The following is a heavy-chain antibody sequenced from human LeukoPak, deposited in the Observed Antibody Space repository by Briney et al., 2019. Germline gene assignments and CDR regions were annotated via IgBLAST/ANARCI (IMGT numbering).Heavy chain of an antibody. CDR2: ISSSGSTI. CDR3: AKSGYNRFDY. Sequence: GGSLRLSCAASGFTFSSYEMNWVRQAPGKGLEWVSYISSSGSTIYYADSVKGRFTISRDDSKNTLSLQMNSLRAEDTAVYYCAKSGYNRFDYWGQGTLVTVSS. V-gene: IGHV3-48*03. J-gene: IGHJ4*02. CDR1: GFTFSSYE. D-gene: IGHD5-24*01.